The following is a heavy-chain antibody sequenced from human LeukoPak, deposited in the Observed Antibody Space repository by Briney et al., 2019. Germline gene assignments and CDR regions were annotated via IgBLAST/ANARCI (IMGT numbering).Heavy chain of an antibody. CDR2: IRSKAYGGTT. J-gene: IGHJ6*02. Sequence: GGSLRLSCTTSGFTFGDYGMSWFRQAPGKGLEWVGFIRSKAYGGTTEYAASVKGRFTISRDDSKSIAYLQMDSLKTEDIAVYYCSNSIVARYHYYGMDVWGQGTTVTVSS. CDR1: GFTFGDYG. CDR3: SNSIVARYHYYGMDV. D-gene: IGHD5-12*01. V-gene: IGHV3-49*03.